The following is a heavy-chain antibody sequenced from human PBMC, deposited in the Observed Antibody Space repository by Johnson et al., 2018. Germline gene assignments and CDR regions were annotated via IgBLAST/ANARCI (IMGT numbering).Heavy chain of an antibody. CDR1: GFTFRTSA. Sequence: EVQLVEFGGGLVQXGGSLRLSCAASGFTFRTSAMGWVRQAPGKGLEWISVLSGDGASTYYADAEKGRFTISRDNSKNTLYLQINGLRAEDTAVNYCAKDRRDYGDVRPTLEYWGQGTLVTVSS. CDR3: AKDRRDYGDVRPTLEY. CDR2: LSGDGAST. D-gene: IGHD4-17*01. V-gene: IGHV3-23*04. J-gene: IGHJ4*02.